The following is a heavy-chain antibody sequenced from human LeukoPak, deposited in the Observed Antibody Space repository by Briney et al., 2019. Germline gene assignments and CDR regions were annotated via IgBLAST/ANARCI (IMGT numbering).Heavy chain of an antibody. Sequence: ASVKVSCKASGGTFSSYAISWVRQAPGQGLEWMGGTIPIFGTANYAQKFQGRVTITTDESTSTAYMELSSLRSEDTAVYYCARERIFYGSGSYGLAGLFDYWGQGTLVTVSS. CDR3: ARERIFYGSGSYGLAGLFDY. CDR1: GGTFSSYA. J-gene: IGHJ4*02. V-gene: IGHV1-69*05. D-gene: IGHD3-10*01. CDR2: TIPIFGTA.